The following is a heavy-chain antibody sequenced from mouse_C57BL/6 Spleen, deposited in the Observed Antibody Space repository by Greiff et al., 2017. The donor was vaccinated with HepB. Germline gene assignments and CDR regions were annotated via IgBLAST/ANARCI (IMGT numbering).Heavy chain of an antibody. J-gene: IGHJ2*01. CDR1: GFNIKDDY. D-gene: IGHD2-5*01. Sequence: EVQLQQSGAELVRPGASVKLSCTASGFNIKDDYMHWVKQRPEQGLEWIGWIDPENGDTEYASKFQGKATITADTSSNTAYLQLSSLTSEDTAVYYCTRYYSNFDYWGQGTTLTVSS. V-gene: IGHV14-4*01. CDR2: IDPENGDT. CDR3: TRYYSNFDY.